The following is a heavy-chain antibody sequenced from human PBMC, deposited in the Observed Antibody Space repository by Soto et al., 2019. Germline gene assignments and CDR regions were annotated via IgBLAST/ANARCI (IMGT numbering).Heavy chain of an antibody. CDR2: ITPMFGTA. D-gene: IGHD1-26*01. CDR1: GGTFSSSV. V-gene: IGHV1-69*01. CDR3: AVFQSGSPNY. Sequence: QVQLVQSGAEVKKPGSSVKVSCKASGGTFSSSVFSWVRQAPGRGLEWMGGITPMFGTANYAQKFQGRVTITADESTSTAYMELSGLKSEDTAVFYCAVFQSGSPNYWGQGTLLTVSS. J-gene: IGHJ4*02.